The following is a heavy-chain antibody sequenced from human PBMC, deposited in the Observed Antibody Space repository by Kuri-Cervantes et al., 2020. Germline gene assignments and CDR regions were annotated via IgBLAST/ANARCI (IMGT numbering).Heavy chain of an antibody. J-gene: IGHJ4*02. CDR2: ISSNSYTV. CDR1: GFTFDDYA. D-gene: IGHD1-1*01. V-gene: IGHV3-48*02. Sequence: GESLKISCAASGFTFDDYAMHWVRQAPGKGLEWVSYISSNSYTVYYADSVRGRFTISRDNVKNSLYLQMNSLRDEDTAVYYCARNNPQLTDGFWGQGTLVTVSS. CDR3: ARNNPQLTDGF.